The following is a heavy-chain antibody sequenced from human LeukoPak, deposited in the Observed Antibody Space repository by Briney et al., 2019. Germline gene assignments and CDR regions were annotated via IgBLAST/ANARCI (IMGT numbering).Heavy chain of an antibody. V-gene: IGHV4-38-2*01. CDR3: ARRSAAHRGVFSTDGDAFDI. D-gene: IGHD6-13*01. Sequence: SETLSLTCSFSGYSISSGYYWGWIRQPPGQGLEWIGNIYHSGSTYYNPSLKSRVTISVDTSKNQFSLKLSSVTAADTAVYYCARRSAAHRGVFSTDGDAFDIWGQGTMVTVSS. J-gene: IGHJ3*02. CDR1: GYSISSGYY. CDR2: IYHSGST.